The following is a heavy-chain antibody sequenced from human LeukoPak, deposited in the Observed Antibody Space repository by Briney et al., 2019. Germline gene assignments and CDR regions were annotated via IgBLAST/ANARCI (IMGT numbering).Heavy chain of an antibody. J-gene: IGHJ5*02. D-gene: IGHD3-10*01. CDR2: IYLSDNT. Sequence: KASETLSLTCSVSGDSIINYYWMWIRQPAGKGLEWIGRIYLSDNTNYNSPSLRSRVTMSPDTSMNRFSLKLSSVTAADTAVYYCARDYYYGSGSYSPVNWFDPWGQGTLVTVSS. V-gene: IGHV4-4*07. CDR3: ARDYYYGSGSYSPVNWFDP. CDR1: GDSIINYY.